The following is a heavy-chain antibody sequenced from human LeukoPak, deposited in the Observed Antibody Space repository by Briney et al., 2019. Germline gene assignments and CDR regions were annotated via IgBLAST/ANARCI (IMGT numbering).Heavy chain of an antibody. D-gene: IGHD1-26*01. V-gene: IGHV3-23*01. CDR1: GFTFSSYS. CDR2: ISGSGGST. Sequence: GGSLRLSCAASGFTFSSYSMNWVRQAPGKGLEWVSAISGSGGSTYYADSVKGRFTISRDNSKNTLYLQMNSLRAEDTAVYYCAKDGSGGSYYEFDYWGQGTLVTVSS. J-gene: IGHJ4*02. CDR3: AKDGSGGSYYEFDY.